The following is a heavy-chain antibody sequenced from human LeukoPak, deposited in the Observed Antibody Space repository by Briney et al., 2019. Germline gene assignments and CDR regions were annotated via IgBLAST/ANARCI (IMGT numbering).Heavy chain of an antibody. Sequence: GASVKVSCKASGGTFSSYAISWVRQAPGQGLEWMGGIIPIFGTANYAQKFQGRGTITTDESTSTAYMELSSLRSEDTAVYYCARVPRTSYYYYYYMDVWGKGTTVTVSS. CDR1: GGTFSSYA. D-gene: IGHD6-6*01. J-gene: IGHJ6*03. V-gene: IGHV1-69*05. CDR3: ARVPRTSYYYYYYMDV. CDR2: IIPIFGTA.